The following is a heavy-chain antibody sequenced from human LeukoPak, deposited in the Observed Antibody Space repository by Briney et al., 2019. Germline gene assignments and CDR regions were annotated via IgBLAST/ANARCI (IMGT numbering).Heavy chain of an antibody. J-gene: IGHJ4*02. CDR3: AKRVGRVNNFDY. Sequence: GGSLRLSCAASGFTFSSYEMNWVRQAPGKGLEWVSVISGSGGTTYYADSVKGRFTISRDNSKNMPYLQMNSLRAEDTAVYYCAKRVGRVNNFDYWGQGTLVTVSS. CDR1: GFTFSSYE. V-gene: IGHV3-23*01. D-gene: IGHD3-16*01. CDR2: ISGSGGTT.